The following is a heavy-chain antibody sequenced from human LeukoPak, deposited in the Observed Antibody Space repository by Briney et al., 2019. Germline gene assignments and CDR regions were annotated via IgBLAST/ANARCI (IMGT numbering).Heavy chain of an antibody. CDR1: GYSFTSYW. D-gene: IGHD1-1*01. Sequence: GESLKISCKGSGYSFTSYWIGWVRQMPGKGLEWMGIIYPGDSDTRYSPSFQGQVTISADKSISTAYLQWSSLKASDTAIYYCARGYNWKKRDNWFDPWGQGTLVTVSS. CDR2: IYPGDSDT. CDR3: ARGYNWKKRDNWFDP. V-gene: IGHV5-51*01. J-gene: IGHJ5*02.